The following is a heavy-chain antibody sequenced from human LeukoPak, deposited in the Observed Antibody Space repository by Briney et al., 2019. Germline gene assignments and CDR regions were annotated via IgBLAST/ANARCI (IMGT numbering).Heavy chain of an antibody. CDR3: AKDMNYGDYGPLDY. J-gene: IGHJ4*02. CDR1: GFTFDDYA. CDR2: ISWNSGSI. Sequence: PGGSLRLSCAASGFTFDDYAMNWVRHAPGKGLEWVSGISWNSGSIGYADAVKGRFTISRDNAKNCLYLQMNSLRAEDTALYYCAKDMNYGDYGPLDYWGQGALVTVSS. D-gene: IGHD4-17*01. V-gene: IGHV3-9*01.